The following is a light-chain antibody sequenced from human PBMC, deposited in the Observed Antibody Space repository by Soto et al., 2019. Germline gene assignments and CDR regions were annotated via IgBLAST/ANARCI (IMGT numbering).Light chain of an antibody. CDR2: GAS. V-gene: IGKV3-15*01. CDR3: QQYNTWLWT. J-gene: IGKJ1*01. Sequence: EVVMTQSPATLSVSPGERATLSCRASQSVNANLAWYQPKHGQAPRLLIHGASNSATGIPARFRGSGFGTEFILTISSLQSEDFAVYYCQQYNTWLWTFGQGTKVEI. CDR1: QSVNAN.